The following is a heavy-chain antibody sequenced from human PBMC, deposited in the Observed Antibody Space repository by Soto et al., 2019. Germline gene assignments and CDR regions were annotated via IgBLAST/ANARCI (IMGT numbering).Heavy chain of an antibody. CDR3: ARDLV. CDR1: GFTFSSYS. Sequence: PGGSLRLSCAASGFTFSSYSMNWVRQAPGKGPEWVSSISSSSYIYYADSVKGRFTISRDNAKNSLYLQMNSLRAEDTAVYYCARDLVWGQGTLVTVSS. J-gene: IGHJ4*02. V-gene: IGHV3-21*01. CDR2: ISSSSYI.